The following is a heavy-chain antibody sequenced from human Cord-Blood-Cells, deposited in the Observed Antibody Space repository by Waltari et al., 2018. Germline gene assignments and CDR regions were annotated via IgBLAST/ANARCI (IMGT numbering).Heavy chain of an antibody. V-gene: IGHV3-43D*03. CDR2: ICWDGGRT. CDR1: GFTLDDYA. D-gene: IGHD6-19*01. Sequence: EVQLVETGGVVVQPGGSLRLSCAASGFTLDDYAMHWVRQAPGKGLEWVSLICWDGGRTYYADSVKGGFTISVDNSKNSLYLQMNSLRAEDTALYYCANAYSSGWYYFDYWGQGTLVTVSS. CDR3: ANAYSSGWYYFDY. J-gene: IGHJ4*02.